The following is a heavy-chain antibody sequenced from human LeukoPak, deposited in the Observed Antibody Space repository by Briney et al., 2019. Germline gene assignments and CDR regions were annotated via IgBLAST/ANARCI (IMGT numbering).Heavy chain of an antibody. J-gene: IGHJ4*02. CDR3: ARETTVTAGYDY. V-gene: IGHV3-74*01. CDR2: INSDGSST. D-gene: IGHD4-17*01. CDR1: GFTFSSYW. Sequence: GGSLRLSCAASGFTFSSYWMHWVRQAPGKGLVWVSRINSDGSSTSYADSVKGRFTISRDNAKNTLYLQMNSLRAADTAVYYCARETTVTAGYDYWGRGTLVTVSS.